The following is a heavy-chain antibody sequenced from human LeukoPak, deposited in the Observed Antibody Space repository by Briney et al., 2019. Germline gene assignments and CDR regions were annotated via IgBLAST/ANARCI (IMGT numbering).Heavy chain of an antibody. V-gene: IGHV1-18*01. CDR3: ARDHTTVVTFGLGMDV. CDR2: ISAYNGNT. D-gene: IGHD4-23*01. J-gene: IGHJ6*02. CDR1: GYTFTSYG. Sequence: ASVKVSCKASGYTFTSYGISWVRQAPGQGLEWMGWISAYNGNTNYAQKLQGRVTMTTDTSTSTAYMELRSLRSDDTAVYYCARDHTTVVTFGLGMDVWGQGTTVTVSS.